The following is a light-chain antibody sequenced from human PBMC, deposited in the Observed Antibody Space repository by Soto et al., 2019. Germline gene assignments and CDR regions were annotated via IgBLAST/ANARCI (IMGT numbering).Light chain of an antibody. CDR1: QNIERW. Sequence: DIQMTQSPSTLSASVGDRVTITCRASQNIERWLAWYQQKPGKAPKLLLYDVSSLESGVPSRFSGSGSGTEFILTISGLQPDDFATYFCQQFKSGTWTFGQGTKVEVK. V-gene: IGKV1-5*01. CDR2: DVS. J-gene: IGKJ1*01. CDR3: QQFKSGTWT.